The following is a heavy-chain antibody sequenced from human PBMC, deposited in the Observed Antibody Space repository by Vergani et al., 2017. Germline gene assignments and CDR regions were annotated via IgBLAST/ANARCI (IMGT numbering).Heavy chain of an antibody. Sequence: QLVESGGGLVKPGGSLRLSCAASGFSFSDVWMRWVRQAPGKGLEWLGQIKSKSDGGTADYAAPVKDRFIISRDDSKKTVFLQMTSVKTEDTGMYSCTTTPNGEVDYQHCGKDVWGQGTTVTVSS. CDR3: TTTPNGEVDYQHCGKDV. V-gene: IGHV3-15*01. D-gene: IGHD2-2*01. CDR2: IKSKSDGGTA. CDR1: GFSFSDVW. J-gene: IGHJ6*02.